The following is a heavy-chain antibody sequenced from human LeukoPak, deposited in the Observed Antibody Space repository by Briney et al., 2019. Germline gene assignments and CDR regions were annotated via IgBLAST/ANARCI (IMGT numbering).Heavy chain of an antibody. J-gene: IGHJ4*02. CDR2: ISAYNGNT. CDR1: GYTFTSYG. V-gene: IGHV1-18*01. D-gene: IGHD6-19*01. CDR3: VREAPYSSGWYHGVDY. Sequence: ASVKVSCKASGYTFTSYGISWVRPAPGQGLEWMGWISAYNGNTNIAQKLQGRVTMTTDTSTSTDYMELRSLRSDDTAVYYCVREAPYSSGWYHGVDYWGQGTLVSVST.